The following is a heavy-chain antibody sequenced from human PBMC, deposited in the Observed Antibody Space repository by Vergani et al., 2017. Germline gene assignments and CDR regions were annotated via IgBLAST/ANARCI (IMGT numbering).Heavy chain of an antibody. CDR2: IYYSGST. CDR1: GGSISSYY. Sequence: QVQLQESGPGLVKPSETLSLTCTVSGGSISSYYWSWIRQPPGKGLEWMGYIYYSGSTNYNPSLKSRVTISVDTSKNQFSLKLSSVTAADTAVYYCASLSSSWPHYFDYWGQGTLVTVSS. CDR3: ASLSSSWPHYFDY. V-gene: IGHV4-59*01. D-gene: IGHD6-13*01. J-gene: IGHJ4*02.